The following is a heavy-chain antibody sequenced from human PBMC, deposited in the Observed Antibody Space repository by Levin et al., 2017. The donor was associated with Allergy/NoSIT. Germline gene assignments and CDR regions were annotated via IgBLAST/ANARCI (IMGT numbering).Heavy chain of an antibody. CDR2: INPSGGST. J-gene: IGHJ4*02. D-gene: IGHD3-3*01. CDR3: ARSPGDFWSGGSFDY. CDR1: GYTFTSYY. V-gene: IGHV1-46*01. Sequence: ASVKVSCKASGYTFTSYYMHWVRQAPGQGLEWMGIINPSGGSTSYAQKFQGRVTMTRDTSTSTVYMELSSLRSEDTAVYYCARSPGDFWSGGSFDYWGQGTLVTVSS.